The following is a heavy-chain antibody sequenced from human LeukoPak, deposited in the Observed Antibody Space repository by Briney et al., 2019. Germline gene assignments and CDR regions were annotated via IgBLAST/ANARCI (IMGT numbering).Heavy chain of an antibody. D-gene: IGHD2-2*01. CDR1: GFTLSNYA. J-gene: IGHJ4*02. CDR2: ISSSGGST. V-gene: IGHV3-23*01. CDR3: VSCRESSSSCSLDY. Sequence: GALRLSCAASGFTLSNYAMRCVRQAPRGRVHWVSGISSSGGSTYQVDSVKGRFTISRDTSKNTLSLQLNSLTAEDTAVYYCVSCRESSSSCSLDYWGQGTLVFVSS.